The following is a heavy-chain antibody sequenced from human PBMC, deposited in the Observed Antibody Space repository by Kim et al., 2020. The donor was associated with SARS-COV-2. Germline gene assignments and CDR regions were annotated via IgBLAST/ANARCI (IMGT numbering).Heavy chain of an antibody. Sequence: GESLKISCKGSGYSFTSYWISWVRQMPGKGLEWMGMIYPGDSDTRYSPSFQGQVTISADKSISTAYLQWSSLKASDTAMYYCARGGKQCMVRGHFDIWGQGTMVTVSS. J-gene: IGHJ3*02. D-gene: IGHD6-19*01. V-gene: IGHV5-51*01. CDR2: IYPGDSDT. CDR3: ARGGKQCMVRGHFDI. CDR1: GYSFTSYW.